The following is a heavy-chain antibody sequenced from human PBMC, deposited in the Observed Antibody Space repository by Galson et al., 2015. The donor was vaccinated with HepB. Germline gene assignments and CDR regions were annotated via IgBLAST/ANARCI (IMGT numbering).Heavy chain of an antibody. J-gene: IGHJ4*02. Sequence: SCKASGGTFSSYAISWVRQAPGQGLEWMGGIIPIFGTANYAQKFQGRVTITADESTSTAYMELSSLRSEDTAVYYCAGSRSIAVAANFDYWGQGTLVTVSS. CDR1: GGTFSSYA. CDR2: IIPIFGTA. D-gene: IGHD6-13*01. V-gene: IGHV1-69*01. CDR3: AGSRSIAVAANFDY.